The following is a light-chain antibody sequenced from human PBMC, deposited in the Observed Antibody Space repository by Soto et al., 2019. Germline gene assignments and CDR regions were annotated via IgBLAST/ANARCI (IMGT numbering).Light chain of an antibody. V-gene: IGKV3-15*01. J-gene: IGKJ4*01. CDR3: QQYNNWPLT. CDR2: GAS. CDR1: QSVSSN. Sequence: EIVMTQSPATLSVSQGERATLSCRASQSVSSNLAWYQQKPGQAPRLLIYGASTRATGIPARFSGSGSGTEFTLTISSLQSEDCAVYYCQQYNNWPLTFGGGNKVEIK.